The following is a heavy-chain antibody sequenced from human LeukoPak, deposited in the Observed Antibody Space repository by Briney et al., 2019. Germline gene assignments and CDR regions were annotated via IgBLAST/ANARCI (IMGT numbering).Heavy chain of an antibody. CDR3: AKARGYCSGASCYSDFDS. V-gene: IGHV3-23*01. D-gene: IGHD2-15*01. CDR1: GFTLSSYA. Sequence: GGSLRLSCAASGFTLSSYAMSWVRQAPGKGLEWVSTISGSAGSTYYADSVKGRFTISRDNSKNTLCLQMITLRAEDTAVYYYAKARGYCSGASCYSDFDSWGQGTLVTVSS. J-gene: IGHJ4*02. CDR2: ISGSAGST.